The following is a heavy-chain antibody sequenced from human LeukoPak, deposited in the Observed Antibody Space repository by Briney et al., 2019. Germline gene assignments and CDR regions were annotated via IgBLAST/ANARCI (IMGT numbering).Heavy chain of an antibody. CDR3: AKDRGGVHYYYGMDV. J-gene: IGHJ6*02. Sequence: GGSLRLSCAASGFTFSSYGMHWVRQAPGKGLEWVSAISGSGESTYYADSVKDRFTISRDNSKSTLYLQMSSLRDVDTAVYYCAKDRGGVHYYYGMDVWGQGTALTVSS. CDR1: GFTFSSYG. V-gene: IGHV3-23*01. CDR2: ISGSGEST. D-gene: IGHD2-15*01.